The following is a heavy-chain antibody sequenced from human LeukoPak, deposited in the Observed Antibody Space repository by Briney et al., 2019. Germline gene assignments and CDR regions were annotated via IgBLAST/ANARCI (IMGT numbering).Heavy chain of an antibody. J-gene: IGHJ4*02. CDR2: IKEDGSER. D-gene: IGHD1-26*01. CDR1: AFIFSGHW. Sequence: GGSLRLSCEGSAFIFSGHWMNWVRQTPGKGLEWVASIKEDGSERQYVDSVKGRFSISRDNTKGSLFLQLNSLRAEDTAVYYCARGLHGGSYWSFPYWGQGTLVTVSS. V-gene: IGHV3-7*03. CDR3: ARGLHGGSYWSFPY.